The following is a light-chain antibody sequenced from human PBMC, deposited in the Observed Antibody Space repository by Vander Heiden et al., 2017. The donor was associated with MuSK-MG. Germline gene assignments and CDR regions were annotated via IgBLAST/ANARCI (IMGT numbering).Light chain of an antibody. CDR3: MQARQVPWT. CDR2: LAS. J-gene: IGKJ1*01. Sequence: DIVMTQSPLSMHVTPGESASISCKPSQSLLHSNGYNYLDWYLQKPGQSPQLLIYLASHRASGVPDRFSGSGSDTDFTLEISRVEAEDVWIYYCMQARQVPWTFGQVTKVEIK. CDR1: QSLLHSNGYNY. V-gene: IGKV2-28*01.